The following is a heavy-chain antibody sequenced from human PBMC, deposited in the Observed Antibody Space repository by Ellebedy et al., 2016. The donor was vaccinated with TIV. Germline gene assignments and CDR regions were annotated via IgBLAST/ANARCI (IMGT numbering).Heavy chain of an antibody. Sequence: PGGSLRLSCAASGFTFSSYWMSWVRQAPGKGLEWVANTQQDGSKRFYVDAVKGRIPISSDNAKNPLYLQINNLRAEYTAVYSCARDTVVGVTDAYFDYWGQGTLVTVSS. V-gene: IGHV3-7*03. CDR1: GFTFSSYW. J-gene: IGHJ4*02. D-gene: IGHD1-26*01. CDR3: ARDTVVGVTDAYFDY. CDR2: TQQDGSKR.